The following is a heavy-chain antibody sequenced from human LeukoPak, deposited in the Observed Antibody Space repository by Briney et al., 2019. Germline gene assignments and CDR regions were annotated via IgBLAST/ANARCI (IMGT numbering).Heavy chain of an antibody. CDR2: INPNSGGT. CDR3: ARERPPIVVVPAAIYRFDP. D-gene: IGHD2-2*02. V-gene: IGHV1-2*02. J-gene: IGHJ5*02. Sequence: GASVKVSCKASGYTFTGYYMHWVRQAPGQGLEWMGWINPNSGGTNYAQKYQGRVTKTRDTSISTAYMELSRLRSDDTAVYYCARERPPIVVVPAAIYRFDPWGQGTLVTVSS. CDR1: GYTFTGYY.